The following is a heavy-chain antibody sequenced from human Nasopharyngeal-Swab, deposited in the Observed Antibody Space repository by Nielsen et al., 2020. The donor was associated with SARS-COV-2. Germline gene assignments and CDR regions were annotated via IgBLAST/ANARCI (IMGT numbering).Heavy chain of an antibody. V-gene: IGHV3-48*02. CDR2: ISGGSSAI. CDR1: GFTFSTYS. D-gene: IGHD5-18*01. J-gene: IGHJ6*02. Sequence: ESLKISCAASGFTFSTYSMNWVRQAPGKGLEWVSYISGGSSAIYYADSVKGRFTISRDNAKNSLYLQMNSLRDEDTAVYFCARDPGNSYANMDVWGQGTTVTVSS. CDR3: ARDPGNSYANMDV.